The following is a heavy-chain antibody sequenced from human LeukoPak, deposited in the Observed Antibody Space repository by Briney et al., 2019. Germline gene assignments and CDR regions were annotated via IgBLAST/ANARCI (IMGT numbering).Heavy chain of an antibody. CDR1: GFTVSSNY. CDR3: AKTTEY. D-gene: IGHD1-14*01. CDR2: IYSGGDT. V-gene: IGHV3-66*01. J-gene: IGHJ4*02. Sequence: GGSLGLSCAASGFTVSSNYMTWVRQAPGKGLEWVSIIYSGGDTYYADSVKGRFTISRDNSKNTLYLQMNSLRAEDTAMYYCAKTTEYWGQGTLVTVSS.